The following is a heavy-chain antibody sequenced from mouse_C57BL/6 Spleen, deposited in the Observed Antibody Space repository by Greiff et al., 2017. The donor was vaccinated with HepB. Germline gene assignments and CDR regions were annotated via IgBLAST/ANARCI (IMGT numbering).Heavy chain of an antibody. Sequence: VQLQQSGAELVKPGASVKLSCTASGFNIKDYYMHWVKQRTEQGLEWIGRIDPEDGETKYAPKFQGKATITADTSSNTDDLQISSLTYEDADVYYCAGSTSEETDYWGQGTTLTVSS. V-gene: IGHV14-2*01. CDR3: AGSTSEETDY. J-gene: IGHJ2*01. D-gene: IGHD2-1*01. CDR1: GFNIKDYY. CDR2: IDPEDGET.